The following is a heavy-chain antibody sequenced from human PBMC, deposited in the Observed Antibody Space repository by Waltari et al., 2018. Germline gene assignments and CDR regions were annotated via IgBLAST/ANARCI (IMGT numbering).Heavy chain of an antibody. CDR2: VSPSGGST. V-gene: IGHV1-46*01. J-gene: IGHJ4*02. Sequence: QVQLVQSGAEVKKPGASVKVSCKASGNIFTSYYMHWVRRAPGQGLEWMGVVSPSGGSTSYAQKFQGRVTMTRDTSTKTVYMELSSLTSEDTALYYCARGPFGVPFDYWGQGTLVTVSS. D-gene: IGHD3-10*01. CDR1: GNIFTSYY. CDR3: ARGPFGVPFDY.